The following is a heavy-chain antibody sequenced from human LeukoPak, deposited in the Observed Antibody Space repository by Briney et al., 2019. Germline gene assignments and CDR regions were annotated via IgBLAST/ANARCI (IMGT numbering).Heavy chain of an antibody. J-gene: IGHJ4*02. CDR1: GGSISSGDYY. V-gene: IGHV4-30-4*01. CDR3: ARGSGSGPDY. D-gene: IGHD3-10*01. Sequence: SETLSLTCTVSGGSISSGDYYWSWIRQPPGKGLEWIGYIYYSGGTYYNPSLKCRVTISVDTSKNQFSLKLSSVTAADTAVYYCARGSGSGPDYWGQGTLVTVSS. CDR2: IYYSGGT.